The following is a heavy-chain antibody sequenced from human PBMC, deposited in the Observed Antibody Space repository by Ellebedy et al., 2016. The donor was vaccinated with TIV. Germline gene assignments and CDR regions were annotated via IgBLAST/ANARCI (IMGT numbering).Heavy chain of an antibody. CDR2: ISGSGGST. J-gene: IGHJ4*02. D-gene: IGHD2-15*01. CDR1: GFTFSSYA. Sequence: GESLKISXAASGFTFSSYAMSWVRQAPGKGLEWVSAISGSGGSTYYADSVKGRFTISRDNSKNTLYLQMNSLRAEDTAVYYCASHSEGYWGQGTLVTVSS. CDR3: ASHSEGY. V-gene: IGHV3-23*01.